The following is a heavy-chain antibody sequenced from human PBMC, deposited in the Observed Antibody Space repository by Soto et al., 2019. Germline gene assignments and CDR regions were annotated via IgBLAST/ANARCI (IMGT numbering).Heavy chain of an antibody. V-gene: IGHV3-30-3*01. D-gene: IGHD2-15*01. CDR3: ASLYPGNY. Sequence: QVQLVESGGGVVQPGRSLRLSCAASGFTFSSYAMHWVHQAPGKGLEWVAVISYDGSNKYYADSVKGRFTISRDNSKNTLYLQMNSLRAEDTAVYYCASLYPGNYWGQGTLVTVSS. CDR2: ISYDGSNK. J-gene: IGHJ4*02. CDR1: GFTFSSYA.